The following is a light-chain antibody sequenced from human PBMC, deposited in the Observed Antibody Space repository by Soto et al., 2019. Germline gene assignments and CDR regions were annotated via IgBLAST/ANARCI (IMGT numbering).Light chain of an antibody. CDR1: SSDVGAYNY. CDR2: EVT. J-gene: IGLJ1*01. Sequence: QSVLIQPASVSGSPGQSITISCTGTSSDVGAYNYVSWYQHHPGKVPKLLIYEVTNRPSGVSDRFSGSKSGNTASLTISGLQAEDEADYYCSSKRDSSTLFVFGTGTKVTIL. V-gene: IGLV2-14*01. CDR3: SSKRDSSTLFV.